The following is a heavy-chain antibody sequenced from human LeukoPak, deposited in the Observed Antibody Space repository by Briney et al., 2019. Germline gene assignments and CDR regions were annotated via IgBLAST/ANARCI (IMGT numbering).Heavy chain of an antibody. CDR1: GFTFSSYG. J-gene: IGHJ3*02. CDR3: AKDIDSAGYGAFEI. CDR2: IWYDGSNK. Sequence: GRSLRLSCAASGFTFSSYGMHWVRQAPGKGLEWVAVIWYDGSNKYYADSVKGRFTISRDNAKNSLYLQISSLRDEDTAFYYCAKDIDSAGYGAFEIWGQGTAVTVSS. D-gene: IGHD3-22*01. V-gene: IGHV3-33*03.